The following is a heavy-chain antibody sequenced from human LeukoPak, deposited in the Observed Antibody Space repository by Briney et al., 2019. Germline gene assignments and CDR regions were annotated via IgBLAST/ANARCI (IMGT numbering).Heavy chain of an antibody. J-gene: IGHJ4*02. CDR3: ARTRSKVGTPTFGY. CDR1: GFTFSDYS. V-gene: IGHV3-48*02. Sequence: GGSLRLSCAASGFTFSDYSMNWVRQAPGKGLEWVSYINSGSSTIYYVDSVEGRFTLSRDNAKNSLYLQMNSLRDEDTAVYHCARTRSKVGTPTFGYWGRGTLVTVSS. CDR2: INSGSSTI. D-gene: IGHD4-23*01.